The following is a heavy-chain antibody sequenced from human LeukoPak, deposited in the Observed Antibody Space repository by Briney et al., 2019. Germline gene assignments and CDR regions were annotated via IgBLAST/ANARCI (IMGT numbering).Heavy chain of an antibody. Sequence: GGSLRLSCAASGFTFSSYWMHWVRQAPGKGLVWVSRINSDGRGASYADSVQGRFPLSSDNAKNTLYLQIPSLRAEDTAVYYCARDLDPQVVTATIGGYWGQGTLVTVSS. D-gene: IGHD2-21*02. V-gene: IGHV3-74*01. J-gene: IGHJ4*02. CDR1: GFTFSSYW. CDR2: INSDGRGA. CDR3: ARDLDPQVVTATIGGY.